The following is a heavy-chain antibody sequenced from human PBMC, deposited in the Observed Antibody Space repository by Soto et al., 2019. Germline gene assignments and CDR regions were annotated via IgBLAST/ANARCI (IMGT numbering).Heavy chain of an antibody. J-gene: IGHJ4*02. CDR1: GYTFTHYF. CDR2: INPNSGDT. CDR3: ARVPGHKNSRGDF. D-gene: IGHD1-7*01. Sequence: QVRLMQSGPEVRRPGASVTVSCKASGYTFTHYFIHWVRRAPGQGLEWMGYINPNSGDTHYSQTFRGRVSMTRDTSTDTANMGLSSLKSDDTAVYFCARVPGHKNSRGDFWGQGTPITVSS. V-gene: IGHV1-2*02.